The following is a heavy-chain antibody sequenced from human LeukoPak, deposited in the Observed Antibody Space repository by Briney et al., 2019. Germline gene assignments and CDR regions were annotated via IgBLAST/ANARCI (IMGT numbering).Heavy chain of an antibody. Sequence: GGSLRLSCAVSGFPFSNSWMYWVRQAPGKGLERVANIKSDGSGISYVDSVKGRFIISRDNARNSLYLQMNSLRVEDTAVYSCAGGNSMDVWGKGTAVTVSS. V-gene: IGHV3-7*03. D-gene: IGHD1/OR15-1a*01. J-gene: IGHJ6*04. CDR2: IKSDGSGI. CDR3: AGGNSMDV. CDR1: GFPFSNSW.